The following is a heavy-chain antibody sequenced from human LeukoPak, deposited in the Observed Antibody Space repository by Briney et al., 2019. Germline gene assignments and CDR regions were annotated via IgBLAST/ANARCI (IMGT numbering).Heavy chain of an antibody. J-gene: IGHJ4*02. V-gene: IGHV3-30*18. D-gene: IGHD5-24*01. Sequence: PGRSLRLSCAASGFTFSSYGMHWVRQAPGKGLEWVAVISYDGSNKYYADSVKGRFTISRDNSKNTLYLQMNSLRAEDTAVYYCAKERRWLQLGNWGQGTLVTASS. CDR3: AKERRWLQLGN. CDR1: GFTFSSYG. CDR2: ISYDGSNK.